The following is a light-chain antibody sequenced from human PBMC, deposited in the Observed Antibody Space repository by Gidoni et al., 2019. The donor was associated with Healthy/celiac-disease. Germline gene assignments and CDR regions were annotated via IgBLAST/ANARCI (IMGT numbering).Light chain of an antibody. CDR3: QQYYSTPWT. Sequence: IVMTQSPDSLAVSLSERATINCKSSQSVLYSSNNKNYLAWYQQKPGQPPKLPIYWASTRESGVPDRFSGSGSGTDFTLTSSSLQAEDVAVYYCQQYYSTPWTFGQXTKVEIK. CDR1: QSVLYSSNNKNY. J-gene: IGKJ1*01. V-gene: IGKV4-1*01. CDR2: WAS.